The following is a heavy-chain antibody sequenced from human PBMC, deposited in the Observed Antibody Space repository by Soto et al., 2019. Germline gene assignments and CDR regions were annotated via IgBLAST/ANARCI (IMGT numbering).Heavy chain of an antibody. Sequence: LSLTCTVSGGSISSYYWSWIRQPPGKGLEWIGYIYYSGSTNYNPSLKSRVTISVDTSKNQFSLKLSSVTAADTAVYYCARTGKGGYSGYDRYYFDYWGQGTLVTVSS. V-gene: IGHV4-59*01. D-gene: IGHD5-12*01. CDR3: ARTGKGGYSGYDRYYFDY. CDR2: IYYSGST. J-gene: IGHJ4*02. CDR1: GGSISSYY.